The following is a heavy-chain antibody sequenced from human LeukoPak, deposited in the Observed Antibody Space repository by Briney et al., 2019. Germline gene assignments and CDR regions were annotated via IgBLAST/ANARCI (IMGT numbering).Heavy chain of an antibody. CDR2: IYYSGST. D-gene: IGHD2-2*01. J-gene: IGHJ4*02. Sequence: SETLSLTCTVSSGSIRSYYWSWIRQPPGKGLEWIGYIYYSGSTNYNPSLKSRVTISVDTSKNQFSLKLSSVTAADTAVYYCARRYCSSTSCPEILDYWGQGTLVTVSS. CDR3: ARRYCSSTSCPEILDY. V-gene: IGHV4-59*01. CDR1: SGSIRSYY.